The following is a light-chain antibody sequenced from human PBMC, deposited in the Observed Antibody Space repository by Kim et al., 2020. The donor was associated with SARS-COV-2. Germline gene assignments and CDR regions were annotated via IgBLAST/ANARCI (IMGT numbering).Light chain of an antibody. CDR3: QVWDSRCDGV. CDR1: NIGSKS. Sequence: SYELTQPPSVSVAPGKTARITCGGNNIGSKSVHWYQQKPGQAPVLVIYYDSDRPSGIPERLSGSNSGNTATLTISRVEAGDEADYYCQVWDSRCDGVFGG. J-gene: IGLJ3*02. CDR2: YDS. V-gene: IGLV3-21*04.